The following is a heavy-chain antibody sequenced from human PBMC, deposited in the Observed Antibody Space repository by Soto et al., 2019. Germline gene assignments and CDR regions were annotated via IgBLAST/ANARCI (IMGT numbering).Heavy chain of an antibody. CDR3: ARGKHSTLDI. CDR1: GDSVSTNGVA. D-gene: IGHD6-13*01. Sequence: QVQLQQSGPGLVKPSQTLSLTCAISGDSVSTNGVAWNWIRLSPSRGLEWLGRTYYRAKWNTDYALSVKGRITINPDTSKNQFSLQLNSVTPEDTAVYYCARGKHSTLDIWGQGTMVAVSS. CDR2: TYYRAKWNT. V-gene: IGHV6-1*01. J-gene: IGHJ3*02.